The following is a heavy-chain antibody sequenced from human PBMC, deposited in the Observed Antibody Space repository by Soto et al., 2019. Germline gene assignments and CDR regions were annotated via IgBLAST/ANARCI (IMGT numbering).Heavy chain of an antibody. Sequence: QITLKESGPTLVKPTQTLTLTCTFSGFSLNTGGLGVGWIRQPPGKALEWLALIYWDDDKRYSPSLKSRLTITKDPSKNQVVLTMTNMDPVDTATYYCAHSRCGGDCLQSYSSHYYYGMDVWGQGTTVTVSS. CDR1: GFSLNTGGLG. V-gene: IGHV2-5*02. J-gene: IGHJ6*02. CDR3: AHSRCGGDCLQSYSSHYYYGMDV. D-gene: IGHD2-21*02. CDR2: IYWDDDK.